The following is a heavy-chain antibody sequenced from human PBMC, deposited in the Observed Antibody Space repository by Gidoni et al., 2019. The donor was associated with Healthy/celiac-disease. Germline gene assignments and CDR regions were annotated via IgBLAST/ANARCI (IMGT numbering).Heavy chain of an antibody. CDR2: IYSGGST. CDR1: GFTASSNY. CDR3: ARVVVAAAGEATYDY. J-gene: IGHJ4*02. D-gene: IGHD6-13*01. Sequence: EVQLVETGGGLIQPGGSLRLSCAASGFTASSNYMSWVRQAPGKGLEWVSVIYSGGSTYYADSVKGRFTISRDNSKNTLYLQMNSLRAEDTAVYYCARVVVAAAGEATYDYWGQGTLVTVSS. V-gene: IGHV3-53*02.